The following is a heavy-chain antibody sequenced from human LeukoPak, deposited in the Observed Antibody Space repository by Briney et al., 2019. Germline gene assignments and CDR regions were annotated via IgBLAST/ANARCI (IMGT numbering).Heavy chain of an antibody. Sequence: GRSLRLSCAASGFTFSSYAMHWVRQAPGKGLEWVAVISYDGSNKYYADSVKGRFTISRDNSKSTLYLQMNSLRAEDTAVYYCATYGSGSYFFDYWGQGTLVTVSS. CDR2: ISYDGSNK. V-gene: IGHV3-30-3*01. CDR1: GFTFSSYA. CDR3: ATYGSGSYFFDY. J-gene: IGHJ4*02. D-gene: IGHD3-10*01.